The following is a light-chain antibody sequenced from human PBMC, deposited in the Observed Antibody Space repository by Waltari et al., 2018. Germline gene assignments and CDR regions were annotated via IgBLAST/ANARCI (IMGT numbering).Light chain of an antibody. CDR2: GAS. Sequence: DMVLPQSPGPLPLSPGESATLSCRASPSVSSSYLAWYQQKPGQAPSLRIYGASSRDTGIPDRFSGSGSGTDFTLTISRLEPEDFAVYYCQQYGSSPFTFGPGTKVDIK. J-gene: IGKJ3*01. CDR3: QQYGSSPFT. CDR1: PSVSSSY. V-gene: IGKV3-20*01.